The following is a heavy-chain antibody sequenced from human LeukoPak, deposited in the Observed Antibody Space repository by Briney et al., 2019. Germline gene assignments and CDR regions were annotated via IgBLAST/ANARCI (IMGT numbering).Heavy chain of an antibody. CDR1: GFTFSSYW. J-gene: IGHJ4*02. V-gene: IGHV3-74*01. CDR2: INNDGSST. CDR3: AKEERPIVVIAAAIIDY. Sequence: PGGSLRLSCAASGFTFSSYWMHWVRQAPGKGLVWVSRINNDGSSTSYADSVQGRFTISRDNAKNTLYLQMNSLRAEDTAVYYCAKEERPIVVIAAAIIDYWGQGTLVTVSS. D-gene: IGHD2-2*01.